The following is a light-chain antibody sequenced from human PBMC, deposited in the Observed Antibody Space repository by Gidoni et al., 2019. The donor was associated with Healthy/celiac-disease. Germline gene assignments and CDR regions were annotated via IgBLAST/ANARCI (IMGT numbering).Light chain of an antibody. Sequence: IVLLQTPDSLAVSLGERATINCKSSQSVLYSSKNKNYLDWYQQKPGQPPKLLIYWASTRESGVPDRFSGSGSGTDFTLTISSLQAEDVAVYYCQQYYSTPRTFGQXTKLEIK. J-gene: IGKJ2*01. CDR2: WAS. CDR1: QSVLYSSKNKNY. V-gene: IGKV4-1*01. CDR3: QQYYSTPRT.